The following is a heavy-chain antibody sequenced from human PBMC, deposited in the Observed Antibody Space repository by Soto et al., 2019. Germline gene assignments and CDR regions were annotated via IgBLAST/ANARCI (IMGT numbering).Heavy chain of an antibody. CDR1: GGSISSYY. Sequence: SETLSLTCTVSGGSISSYYWSWIRQPPWKGLEWIGYIYYSGSTNYNPSLKSRVTISVDTSKNQFSLKLSSVTAADTAVYYCARAAYDILTGSYYFDYWGQGTLVTVSS. J-gene: IGHJ4*02. D-gene: IGHD3-9*01. CDR2: IYYSGST. CDR3: ARAAYDILTGSYYFDY. V-gene: IGHV4-59*08.